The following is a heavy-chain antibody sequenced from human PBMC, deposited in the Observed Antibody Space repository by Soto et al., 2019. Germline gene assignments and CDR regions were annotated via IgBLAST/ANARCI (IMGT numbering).Heavy chain of an antibody. CDR1: GGSFSGYY. V-gene: IGHV4-34*01. D-gene: IGHD3-10*01. CDR3: ASRYYYGSGY. CDR2: INHSGST. J-gene: IGHJ4*02. Sequence: SETLSLTCAVYGGSFSGYYWSWIRQPPGKGLEWIGEINHSGSTNYNPSLKSRVTISVDTSKNQFSLKLSSVTAADTAVYYCASRYYYGSGYWGQGTLVTVSS.